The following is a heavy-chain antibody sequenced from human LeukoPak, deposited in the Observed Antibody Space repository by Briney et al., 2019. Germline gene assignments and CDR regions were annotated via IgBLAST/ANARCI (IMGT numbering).Heavy chain of an antibody. CDR1: GGSISSYY. CDR3: ARGMVRGVSVDY. J-gene: IGHJ4*02. V-gene: IGHV4-59*01. Sequence: PSETLSLTCTVSGGSISSYYWSWIRQPPGKGLEWIGYIYYSGSTNYNPSLKSRVTISVDTSKNQFSLKLSSVTAADTAVYYCARGMVRGVSVDYWGQGTLVTVSS. CDR2: IYYSGST. D-gene: IGHD3-10*01.